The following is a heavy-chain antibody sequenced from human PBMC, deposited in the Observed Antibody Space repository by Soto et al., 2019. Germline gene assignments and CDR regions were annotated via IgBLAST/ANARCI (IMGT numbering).Heavy chain of an antibody. CDR1: GGSISSYY. CDR2: IYYSGNT. CDR3: ARMNIVATINYFDY. Sequence: PSETLSLTCTVSGGSISSYYWSWIRQPPGKGLEWIGYIYYSGNTNYNPSLKSRVTISVDTSKNQFSLKLSSVTAADTAVYYCARMNIVATINYFDYWGQGTLVTVSS. D-gene: IGHD5-12*01. J-gene: IGHJ4*02. V-gene: IGHV4-59*08.